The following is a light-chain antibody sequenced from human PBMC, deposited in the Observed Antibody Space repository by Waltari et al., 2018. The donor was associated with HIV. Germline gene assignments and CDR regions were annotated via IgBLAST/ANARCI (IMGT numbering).Light chain of an antibody. V-gene: IGLV3-21*04. CDR1: NIGSKS. CDR2: DDS. CDR3: QVWDSGIVV. J-gene: IGLJ2*01. Sequence: SYVLTQPPSVSMAPGKTARITCGGYNIGSKSVHWYQQKPGQAPVWVIYDDSDRPSGIPERFSGSNSGNTATLTISRVEAGDEVDYYCQVWDSGIVVFGGGTKVTVL.